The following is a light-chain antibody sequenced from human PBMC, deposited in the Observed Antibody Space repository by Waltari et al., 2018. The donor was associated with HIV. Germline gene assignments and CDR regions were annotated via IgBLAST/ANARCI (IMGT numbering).Light chain of an antibody. J-gene: IGLJ6*01. CDR2: AVT. V-gene: IGLV2-14*01. CDR3: SSYRSSNNVA. CDR1: RRDDCGHYQ. Sequence: QSALTQPASLSGSLGQSITSPSNGPRRDDCGHYQVSWYQQHPGKVPELLIYAVTNRPPGISSRFSGSKSGNTASLTISGLQADDEADYYCSSYRSSNNVAFGTGTKVTVL.